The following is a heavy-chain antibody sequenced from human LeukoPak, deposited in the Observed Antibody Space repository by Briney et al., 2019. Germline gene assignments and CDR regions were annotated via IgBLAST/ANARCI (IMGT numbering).Heavy chain of an antibody. D-gene: IGHD4/OR15-4a*01. CDR2: VYYNVTP. CDR3: ARAPGNDYYPYYYMDV. J-gene: IGHJ6*03. CDR1: AGSISIPY. V-gene: IGHV4-59*11. Sequence: SHTLSLTCTLSAGSISIPYWSWIRQPPGKCLEWLGYVYYNVTPNYHPSLTTRVTISVDTSKNQFSLNVNSVTAADTAVYYCARAPGNDYYPYYYMDVWGKGTTVTVSS.